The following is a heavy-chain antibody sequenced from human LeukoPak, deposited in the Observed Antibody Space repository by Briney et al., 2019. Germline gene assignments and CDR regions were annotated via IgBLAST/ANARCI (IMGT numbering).Heavy chain of an antibody. D-gene: IGHD3-16*02. CDR1: GFTFGDYA. J-gene: IGHJ6*03. CDR3: TRVVSPPWVSPPYYDYVWGSYRKLHYYYYMDV. CDR2: IRSKAYGGTT. V-gene: IGHV3-49*03. Sequence: GGSLRLSCTASGFTFGDYAMGWFRQAPGKGLEWVGFIRSKAYGGTTEYAASVKGRFTISRDDSKSIAYLQMNSLKTEDTAVYYCTRVVSPPWVSPPYYDYVWGSYRKLHYYYYMDVWGKGTTVTVSS.